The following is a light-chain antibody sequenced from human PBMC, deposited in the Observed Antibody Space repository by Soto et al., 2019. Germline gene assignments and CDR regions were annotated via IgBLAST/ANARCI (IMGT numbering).Light chain of an antibody. V-gene: IGLV6-57*01. CDR2: EDN. Sequence: NFMLTQPHSVSESPGKTVTISCTRSSGSIASNYVQWYQQRPGSSPTTVIYEDNQRPSGVPDRFSGSIDSSSNSASLTISRLRTEDEADYCSQSYESSNLTWVFGGGTKLTVL. CDR1: SGSIASNY. CDR3: QSYESSNLTWV. J-gene: IGLJ3*02.